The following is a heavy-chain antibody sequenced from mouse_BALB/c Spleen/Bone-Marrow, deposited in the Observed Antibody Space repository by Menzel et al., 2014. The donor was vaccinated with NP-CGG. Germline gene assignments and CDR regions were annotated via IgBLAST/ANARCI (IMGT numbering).Heavy chain of an antibody. CDR1: GYTFTDYE. V-gene: IGHV1-15*01. CDR3: TRSQVRRFAY. D-gene: IGHD2-14*01. J-gene: IGHJ3*01. CDR2: IDPETGGT. Sequence: VQLQQSGAELVRPGASVTLSCKASGYTFTDYEMHWVKQTPVHGLEWIGAIDPETGGTAYNQKFKGKATLTADKSSSTAYMELRSLTSEDSAVYYCTRSQVRRFAYWGQGTLVTVSA.